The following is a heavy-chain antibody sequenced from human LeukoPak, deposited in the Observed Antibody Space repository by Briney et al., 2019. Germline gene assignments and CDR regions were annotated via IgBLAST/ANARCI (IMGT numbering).Heavy chain of an antibody. Sequence: ASVKVSCKASGYTFTSYGISWVRQAPGQGLEWMGIINPSGGSTSYAQKFQGRVTMTRDMSTSTVYMELSSLRSEDTAVYYCARENTAAAGTSWFDPWGQGTLVTVSS. V-gene: IGHV1-46*01. CDR3: ARENTAAAGTSWFDP. CDR2: INPSGGST. CDR1: GYTFTSYG. D-gene: IGHD6-13*01. J-gene: IGHJ5*02.